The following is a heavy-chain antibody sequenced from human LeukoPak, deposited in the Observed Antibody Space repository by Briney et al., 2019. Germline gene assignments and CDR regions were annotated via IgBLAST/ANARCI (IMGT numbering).Heavy chain of an antibody. V-gene: IGHV3-74*01. CDR1: GFTFSTYW. Sequence: PGKSLRLSCAASGFTFSTYWMHWVRQTPGEGLVWVSRINEHGSITDYADSVRDRFTISRDNAKNTLYLHMNSLRAEDTAMYYCARDVAGAGSHWGHGTLVTVSS. J-gene: IGHJ4*01. CDR3: ARDVAGAGSH. CDR2: INEHGSIT. D-gene: IGHD6-19*01.